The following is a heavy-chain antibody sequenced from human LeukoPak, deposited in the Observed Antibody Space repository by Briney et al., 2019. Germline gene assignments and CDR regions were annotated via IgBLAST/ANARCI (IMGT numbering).Heavy chain of an antibody. CDR1: GYSFTSYW. D-gene: IGHD3-3*01. V-gene: IGHV5-51*01. Sequence: HGESLKISCKGSGYSFTSYWIGWVRQMPGKGLEWMGIIYPGDSDTRYSPSFQGQVTISADKSISTAYLQWSSLKASDTAMYYCARQPQNYDFWSGPPEIRDAFDIWGQGTMVTVSS. CDR3: ARQPQNYDFWSGPPEIRDAFDI. J-gene: IGHJ3*02. CDR2: IYPGDSDT.